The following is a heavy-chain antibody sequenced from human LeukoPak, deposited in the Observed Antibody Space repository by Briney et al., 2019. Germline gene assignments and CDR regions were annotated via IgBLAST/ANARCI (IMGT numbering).Heavy chain of an antibody. CDR3: ARVLGCSGGSCYDARFDP. D-gene: IGHD2-15*01. V-gene: IGHV1-3*01. CDR1: GYTFTSYA. CDR2: INAGNGNT. J-gene: IGHJ5*02. Sequence: GASVTVSCTASGYTFTSYAMHWVRQAPGQRLEWMGWINAGNGNTKYSQKFQGRVTMTRDTSTSTVYMELSSLRSEDTAVYYCARVLGCSGGSCYDARFDPWGQGTLVTVSS.